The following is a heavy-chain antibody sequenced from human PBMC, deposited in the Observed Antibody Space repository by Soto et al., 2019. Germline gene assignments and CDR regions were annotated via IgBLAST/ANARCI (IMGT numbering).Heavy chain of an antibody. CDR3: ADITYGSRSQTNSFDY. CDR1: GFSLSTRGVG. CDR2: IYWDDDK. V-gene: IGHV2-5*02. D-gene: IGHD3-10*01. J-gene: IGHJ4*02. Sequence: QITLKESGPTLVKPTQTLTLTCTFSGFSLSTRGVGVGWIRQPPGKALEWLALIYWDDDKRYSPSLKTRLTITEETSKNQVALTMTNMDPVDTATYYCADITYGSRSQTNSFDYWGQGTLVTVSS.